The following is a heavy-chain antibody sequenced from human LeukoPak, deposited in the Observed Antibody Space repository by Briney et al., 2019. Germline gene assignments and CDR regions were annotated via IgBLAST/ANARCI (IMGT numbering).Heavy chain of an antibody. V-gene: IGHV1-69*13. J-gene: IGHJ4*02. CDR1: GDTFSSYA. CDR2: IIPIFGTP. Sequence: SVKVSCKASGDTFSSYAISWVRQAPGQGLEWMGGIIPIFGTPKYAQKFQGRVTITADESTSTAYMELISLRSEDTAVYYCAREDGSGSFQPQFDYWGQGTLVTVSS. CDR3: AREDGSGSFQPQFDY. D-gene: IGHD3-10*01.